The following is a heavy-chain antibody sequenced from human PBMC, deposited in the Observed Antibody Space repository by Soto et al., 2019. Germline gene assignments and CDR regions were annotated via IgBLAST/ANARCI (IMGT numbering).Heavy chain of an antibody. CDR2: IYYNGGT. Sequence: PSETLSLTCTVSGGSVSSGGYYWSWIRQPPGKGLEWIGYIYYNGGTNYNPSLNSRVTMSVDTSKNQFSLKLTSVTTADTAVYYCARDPGYVDLWCQGTMVTVS. V-gene: IGHV4-61*08. J-gene: IGHJ3*01. D-gene: IGHD2-2*01. CDR1: GGSVSSGGYY. CDR3: ARDPGYVDL.